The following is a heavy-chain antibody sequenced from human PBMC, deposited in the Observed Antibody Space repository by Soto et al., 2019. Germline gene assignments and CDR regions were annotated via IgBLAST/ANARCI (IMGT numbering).Heavy chain of an antibody. CDR2: INPSSGGT. J-gene: IGHJ6*02. CDR3: ARDFRSYTHGVDV. V-gene: IGHV1-2*02. D-gene: IGHD1-1*01. CDR1: GYPFTGPY. Sequence: GASVKVSCKASGYPFTGPYIYWVRQAAGQGREGMGWINPSSGGTEFAEKFQGRVTVTLDTSIRTVFLELNSLTSDDTGVYFCARDFRSYTHGVDVWGQGTAVTVSS.